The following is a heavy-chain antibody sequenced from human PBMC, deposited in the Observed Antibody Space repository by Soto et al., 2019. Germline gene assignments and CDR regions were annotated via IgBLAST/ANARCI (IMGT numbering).Heavy chain of an antibody. V-gene: IGHV1-69*02. Sequence: QVQLVQSGAEVKKPGSSVKVSCKASGGTFSSYTISWVLQAPGQGLEWMGRIIPILGIANYAQKFQGRVTITADKSTSTAYMELSSLRSEDTAVYYCASTITVTAYYMDVWGKGTTVTVSS. J-gene: IGHJ6*03. CDR3: ASTITVTAYYMDV. CDR2: IIPILGIA. D-gene: IGHD4-4*01. CDR1: GGTFSSYT.